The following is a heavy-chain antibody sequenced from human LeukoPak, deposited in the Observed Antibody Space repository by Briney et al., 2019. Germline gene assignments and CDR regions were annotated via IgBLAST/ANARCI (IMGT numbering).Heavy chain of an antibody. CDR2: ISNCWST. CDR3: ARRGFHGAVV. J-gene: IGHJ4*02. Sequence: SETLSLTCTVSGDSISSFYGSWIRRPPGRGLEWIGYISNCWSTNYNPCLKSRVTMSVDTSKNQFSLNVSSVTAADTAVYYCARRGFHGAVVWGQGTLVTVSS. V-gene: IGHV4-59*08. D-gene: IGHD4-17*01. CDR1: GDSISSFY.